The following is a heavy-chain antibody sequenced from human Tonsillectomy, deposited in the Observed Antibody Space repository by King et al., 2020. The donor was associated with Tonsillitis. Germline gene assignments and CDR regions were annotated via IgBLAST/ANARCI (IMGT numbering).Heavy chain of an antibody. J-gene: IGHJ4*02. CDR3: TRPHYYGSGSYSDY. V-gene: IGHV3-73*02. CDR2: IRSKANSYAT. Sequence: VQLVESGGGLVQPGGSLKLSCAASGFTFSGSAMHWVRQASGKGLEWVGRIRSKANSYATAYAAWVKGRLTIPRDDSKNTTYLQMNSLKTEDTAVYYCTRPHYYGSGSYSDYWGQGALVTVSS. CDR1: GFTFSGSA. D-gene: IGHD3-10*01.